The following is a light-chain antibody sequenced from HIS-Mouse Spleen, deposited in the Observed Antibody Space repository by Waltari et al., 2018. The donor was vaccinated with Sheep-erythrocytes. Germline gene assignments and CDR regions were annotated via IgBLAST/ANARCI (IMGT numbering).Light chain of an antibody. CDR1: SRDVGGYNY. V-gene: IGLV2-14*01. J-gene: IGLJ2*01. CDR2: EVS. CDR3: SSYTSSSTQV. Sequence: QSALTQPASVSGSPGQSITISCPGTSRDVGGYNYVPWYQQHPGKAPKLMIYEVSNRPSGVSNRFSGSKSGNTASLTISGLQAEDEADYYCSSYTSSSTQVFGGGTKLTVL.